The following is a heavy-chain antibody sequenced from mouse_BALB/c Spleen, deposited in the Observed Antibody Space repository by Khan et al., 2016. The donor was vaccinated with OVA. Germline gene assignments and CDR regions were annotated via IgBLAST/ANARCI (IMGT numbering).Heavy chain of an antibody. Sequence: QVQLQQPGPELVRPGASVKMSCKASGYTFTSFWIPWVKQRPGQGLEWIGMIDPSKSETRLNQNFKDKATLYVDKSSNTAYFQVSPLTSENSVVYYGARGGYGSPFAYWGQGTLVTVSA. CDR1: GYTFTSFW. CDR2: IDPSKSET. CDR3: ARGGYGSPFAY. V-gene: IGHV1S127*01. D-gene: IGHD1-1*01. J-gene: IGHJ3*01.